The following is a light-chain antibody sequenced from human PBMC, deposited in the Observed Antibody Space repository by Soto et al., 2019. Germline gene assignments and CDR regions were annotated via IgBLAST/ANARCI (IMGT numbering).Light chain of an antibody. CDR2: GAS. CDR1: QSVSRN. Sequence: EIVMTQSPATLSVSPGERATLSCRASQSVSRNLAWYQQKPGQAPSLLIYGASTRATGIPARFSGSGSGTEFTLNISSLQSEDFAVYYCQQYNNWPPKTFGPGTKVDIK. J-gene: IGKJ3*01. CDR3: QQYNNWPPKT. V-gene: IGKV3-15*01.